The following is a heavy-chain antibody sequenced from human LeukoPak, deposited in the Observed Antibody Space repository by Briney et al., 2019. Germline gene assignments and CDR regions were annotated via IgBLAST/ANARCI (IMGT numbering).Heavy chain of an antibody. V-gene: IGHV3-30*18. CDR2: ISYDGSNK. Sequence: QPGGSLRLSCAASGFTFSSYGMHWVRQAPGKGLEWVAVISYDGSNKYYADSVKGRFTISRDNSKNTLYLQMNSLRAEDTAVYYCAKDVYSSSSFDYWGQGTLVTVSS. J-gene: IGHJ4*02. D-gene: IGHD6-6*01. CDR1: GFTFSSYG. CDR3: AKDVYSSSSFDY.